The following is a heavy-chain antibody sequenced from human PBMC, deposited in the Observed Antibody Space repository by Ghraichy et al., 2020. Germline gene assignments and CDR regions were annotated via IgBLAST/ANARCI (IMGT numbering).Heavy chain of an antibody. CDR2: ISHGGDT. D-gene: IGHD4-23*01. J-gene: IGHJ4*02. CDR3: ARGHGGTFDQ. V-gene: IGHV4-30-2*01. Sequence: SETLSLTCAVSGDSIGSRAYSWNWIRQPPGKGLEWIGYISHGGDTSYNPSLKSRVTVSVDRSKNQFSLRLSSVTAADTAVYYCARGHGGTFDQWGQGTLVTVSS. CDR1: GDSIGSRAYS.